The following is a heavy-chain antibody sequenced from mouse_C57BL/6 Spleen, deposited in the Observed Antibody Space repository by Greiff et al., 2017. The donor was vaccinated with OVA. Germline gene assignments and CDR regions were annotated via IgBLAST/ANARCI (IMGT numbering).Heavy chain of an antibody. CDR3: EKAGVTGGFAY. J-gene: IGHJ3*01. CDR1: GYTFTSYW. D-gene: IGHD2-12*01. CDR2: IDPSDSYT. Sequence: QVQLQQPGAELVMPGASVKLSCKASGYTFTSYWMHWVKQRPGQGLEWIGEIDPSDSYTNYNEKFKSKATLTVDTSSSTAYMQLSSLTSEDSAVYDFEKAGVTGGFAYWGKGTLVTVSA. V-gene: IGHV1-69*01.